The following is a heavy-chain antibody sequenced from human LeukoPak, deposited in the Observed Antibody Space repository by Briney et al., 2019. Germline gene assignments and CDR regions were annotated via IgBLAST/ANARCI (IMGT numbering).Heavy chain of an antibody. D-gene: IGHD1-26*01. CDR1: GGSFSGYY. J-gene: IGHJ3*02. CDR2: INHSGST. Sequence: KTSETLSLTCAVYGGSFSGYYWSWIRQPPGKGLEWIGEINHSGSTNYNPSLKSRVTISVDTSKNQFSLKLSSVTAADTAVYYCARGWELLNDAFDIWGQGTMVTVSS. V-gene: IGHV4-34*01. CDR3: ARGWELLNDAFDI.